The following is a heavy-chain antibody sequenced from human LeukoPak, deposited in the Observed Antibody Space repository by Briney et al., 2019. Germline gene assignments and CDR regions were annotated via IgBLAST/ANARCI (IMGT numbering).Heavy chain of an antibody. D-gene: IGHD2-15*01. Sequence: SVTVSCTASGGTFSSYAISWVRQAPGQGLEWMGGIIPIFGTANYAQKFQGRVTITADESTSTAYMELSSLRSEDTAVYYCARGYYCSGGSCYEMAWGQGALVTVSS. J-gene: IGHJ5*02. CDR2: IIPIFGTA. V-gene: IGHV1-69*13. CDR3: ARGYYCSGGSCYEMA. CDR1: GGTFSSYA.